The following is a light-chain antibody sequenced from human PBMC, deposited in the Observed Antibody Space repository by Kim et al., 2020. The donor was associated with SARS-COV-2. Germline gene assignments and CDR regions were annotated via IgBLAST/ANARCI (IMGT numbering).Light chain of an antibody. V-gene: IGLV3-21*04. Sequence: SELTQPPSVSVAPGQTARLTCGGNNIGTKSVHWYQQKPGQAPVVVIFYDSDRPSGIPERISGSNSGDTATLTINRVEAGDEADYYCQLWDDDSDHWVFGG. J-gene: IGLJ3*02. CDR1: NIGTKS. CDR3: QLWDDDSDHWV. CDR2: YDS.